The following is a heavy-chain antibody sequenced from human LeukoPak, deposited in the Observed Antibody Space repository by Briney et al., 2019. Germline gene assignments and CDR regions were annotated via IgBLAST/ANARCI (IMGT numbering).Heavy chain of an antibody. J-gene: IGHJ4*02. CDR2: INHSGST. V-gene: IGHV4-4*02. Sequence: PSETLSLTCAVSGGSISSSNWWSWVRQPPGKGLEWIGEINHSGSTNYNPSLKSRVTISVDTSKNQFSLKLSSVTAADTAVYYCARGPFRRDGYRYWGQGTLVTVSS. CDR3: ARGPFRRDGYRY. CDR1: GGSISSSNW. D-gene: IGHD5-24*01.